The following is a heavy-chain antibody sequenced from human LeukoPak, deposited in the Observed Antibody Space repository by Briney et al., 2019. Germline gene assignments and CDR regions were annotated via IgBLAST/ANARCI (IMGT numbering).Heavy chain of an antibody. D-gene: IGHD3-10*01. CDR2: INHSRST. Sequence: NPSETLSLTCAVYGGSFSGYYWSWIRQPPGKGLEWIGEINHSRSTNDNPSLQRRGTISVHTSKNQVSLELSSVTAADTAVYYCARVLQWFGEIDPWGQGTLVTVSS. V-gene: IGHV4-34*01. CDR1: GGSFSGYY. CDR3: ARVLQWFGEIDP. J-gene: IGHJ5*02.